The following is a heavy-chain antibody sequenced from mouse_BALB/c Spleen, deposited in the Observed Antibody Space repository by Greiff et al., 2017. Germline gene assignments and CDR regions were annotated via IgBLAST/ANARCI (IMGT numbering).Heavy chain of an antibody. CDR3: AEPTLTTVVAEGFAY. Sequence: EVHLVESGGDLVKPGGSLKLSCAASGFTFSSYGMSWVRQTPDKRLEWVATISSGGSSTYYPDSVRGRFTISRDNAKNTLYLHMSSLMSEDTTMYYCAEPTLTTVVAEGFAYWGQGTLVTVSA. CDR1: GFTFSSYG. D-gene: IGHD1-1*01. J-gene: IGHJ3*01. V-gene: IGHV5-6*01. CDR2: ISSGGSST.